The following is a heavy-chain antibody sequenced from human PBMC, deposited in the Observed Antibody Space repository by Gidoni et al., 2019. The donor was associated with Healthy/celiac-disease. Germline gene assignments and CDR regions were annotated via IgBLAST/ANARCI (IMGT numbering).Heavy chain of an antibody. CDR2: ISYDGSNK. J-gene: IGHJ2*01. CDR3: ARAEGSGWARCWYFDL. V-gene: IGHV3-30-3*01. Sequence: QVQLVASGGGVVQPGWSLRLPCAASGFPFRSYAMQWVRQAPGQGLEWVAVISYDGSNKYYADSVKGRFTISRDNSKNTLYLQMNSLRAEDTAVYYCARAEGSGWARCWYFDLWGRGTLVTVSS. CDR1: GFPFRSYA. D-gene: IGHD6-19*01.